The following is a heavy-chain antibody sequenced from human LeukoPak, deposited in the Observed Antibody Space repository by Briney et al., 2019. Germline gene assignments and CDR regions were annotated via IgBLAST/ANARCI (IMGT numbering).Heavy chain of an antibody. J-gene: IGHJ6*02. CDR2: INPGDSDT. V-gene: IGHV5-51*01. D-gene: IGHD3-3*01. CDR1: GYSFTSYW. Sequence: ESLQISCKGSGYSFTSYWIGWVRQMPGKGLEWMGIINPGDSDTKYSPSFQGQVTISVDKSISTAYLQWSSLKASDTAMYYCARRGVWSGYYEQYYFYYGMDVWGQGTTVTVSS. CDR3: ARRGVWSGYYEQYYFYYGMDV.